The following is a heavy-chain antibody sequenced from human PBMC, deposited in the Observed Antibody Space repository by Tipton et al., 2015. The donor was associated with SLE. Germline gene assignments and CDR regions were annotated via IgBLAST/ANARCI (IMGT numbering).Heavy chain of an antibody. V-gene: IGHV4-39*07. J-gene: IGHJ3*02. CDR1: GGSISSSSYY. Sequence: TLSLTRTVSGGSISSSSYYWGWIRQPPGKGLECIGCIYYSGSAYYNPSLKSRVTISVNTSKNQFSLKLSSVTAADTAVYYCATRAVEDAFDIWGQGTMVTVSS. D-gene: IGHD5-24*01. CDR3: ATRAVEDAFDI. CDR2: IYYSGSA.